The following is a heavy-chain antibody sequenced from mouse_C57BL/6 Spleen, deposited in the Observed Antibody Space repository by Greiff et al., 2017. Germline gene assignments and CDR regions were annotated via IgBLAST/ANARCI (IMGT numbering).Heavy chain of an antibody. CDR3: AIYEYDEDGGDWYFDV. CDR2: IYPRDGST. CDR1: GYTFTDHT. J-gene: IGHJ1*03. D-gene: IGHD2-4*01. V-gene: IGHV1-78*01. Sequence: VQLQQSDAELVKPGASVKISCKVSGYTFTDHTIHWMKQRPEQGLEWIGSIYPRDGSTKYNEKFKGKATLTADKSSSTAYMQLNSLTSDDSAVYFCAIYEYDEDGGDWYFDVWGTGTTVTVSS.